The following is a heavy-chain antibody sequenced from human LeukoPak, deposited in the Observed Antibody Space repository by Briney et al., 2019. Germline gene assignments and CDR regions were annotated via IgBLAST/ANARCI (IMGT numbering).Heavy chain of an antibody. Sequence: PVGSLRLSCAASGFTFSSYAMSWVRQAPGKGLEWVSAIRGSGGSTYYADSVKGRFTISRDNSKNTLYLQMNSLRAEDTAVYYCARPSFPDYDFWSGAFDYWGQGTLVTVSS. CDR2: IRGSGGST. CDR3: ARPSFPDYDFWSGAFDY. CDR1: GFTFSSYA. V-gene: IGHV3-23*01. J-gene: IGHJ4*02. D-gene: IGHD3-3*01.